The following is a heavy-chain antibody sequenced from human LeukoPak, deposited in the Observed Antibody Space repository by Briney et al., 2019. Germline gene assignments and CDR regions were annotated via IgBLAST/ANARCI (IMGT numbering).Heavy chain of an antibody. V-gene: IGHV1-2*02. D-gene: IGHD2-21*02. J-gene: IGHJ5*02. CDR1: GYTFTGYY. Sequence: ASVKVSCKASGYTFTGYYMHWVRQAPGQGLEWVGWINPNSGGTNYAQKFQGRVTMTRDTSISTAYMELSRLRSDDTAVYYCARVDRAYCGGDCYRPFDPWGQGTLVTVSS. CDR2: INPNSGGT. CDR3: ARVDRAYCGGDCYRPFDP.